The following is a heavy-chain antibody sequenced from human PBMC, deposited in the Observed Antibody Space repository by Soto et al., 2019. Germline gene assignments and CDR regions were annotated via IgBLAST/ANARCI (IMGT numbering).Heavy chain of an antibody. CDR1: GFTFSRYG. CDR3: ARDPSEGRVGDWFES. V-gene: IGHV3-21*01. J-gene: IGHJ5*01. D-gene: IGHD2-2*01. CDR2: ISSSTSYV. Sequence: GGSLRLSCAASGFTFSRYGMNWVRQAPGKGLEWVSSISSSTSYVYYADSVKGRFSVSRDNAKKILYLEMYALRTEDTAVYYCARDPSEGRVGDWFESWGQGTLVTVSS.